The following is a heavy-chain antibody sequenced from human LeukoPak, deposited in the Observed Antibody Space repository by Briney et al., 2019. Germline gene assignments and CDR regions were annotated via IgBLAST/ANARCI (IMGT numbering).Heavy chain of an antibody. V-gene: IGHV3-23*01. CDR2: ITDSGDNT. CDR3: ARGTLPYCTAGTCYPLDS. J-gene: IGHJ4*02. Sequence: GGSLRLSCAASGFTFNNYAMSWVRQAPGKGLEYVSAITDSGDNTVYADSVRGRFSMSRDNSKTTLYLQMNTLRAEDTAIYFCARGTLPYCTAGTCYPLDSWGQGTLVTVSS. D-gene: IGHD2-15*01. CDR1: GFTFNNYA.